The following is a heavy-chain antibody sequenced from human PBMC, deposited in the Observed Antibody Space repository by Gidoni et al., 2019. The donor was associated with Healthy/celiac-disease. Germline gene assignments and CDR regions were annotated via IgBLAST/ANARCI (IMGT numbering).Heavy chain of an antibody. CDR2: IIPILGIA. J-gene: IGHJ4*02. V-gene: IGHV1-69*04. Sequence: HVQLVQSGAEVKKPGSSVKVSCQASGVTFSSYAISWVRQAPGQGLGWMGRIIPILGIANYAQKFQGRVTITADKSTSTAYMELSSLRSEDTAVYYCARGGLLWFGEEYWGQGTLVTVSS. D-gene: IGHD3-10*01. CDR1: GVTFSSYA. CDR3: ARGGLLWFGEEY.